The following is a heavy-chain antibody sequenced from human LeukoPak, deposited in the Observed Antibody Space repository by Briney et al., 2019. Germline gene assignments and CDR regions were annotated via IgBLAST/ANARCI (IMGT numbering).Heavy chain of an antibody. CDR1: GGSISSYY. V-gene: IGHV4-59*01. D-gene: IGHD6-13*01. J-gene: IGHJ1*01. Sequence: SETLSLTCTVSGGSISSYYWSWIRQPPGKGLEWIGYIYYSGSTNYNPSLKSRVTISVDTSKNQFSLKLSSVTAADTAVYYCARGDGSWYVYFQRWGQGTLVTVSS. CDR3: ARGDGSWYVYFQR. CDR2: IYYSGST.